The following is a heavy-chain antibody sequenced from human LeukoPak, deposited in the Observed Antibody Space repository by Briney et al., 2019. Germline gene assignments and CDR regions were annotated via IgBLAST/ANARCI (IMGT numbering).Heavy chain of an antibody. J-gene: IGHJ4*02. Sequence: ASVKVSCKASGGTFSSYAISWVQQAPGQGLEWMGRIIPILGIANYAQKFQGRVTITADKSTSTAYMELSSLRSEDTAVYYCARIAAAGTGIDYWGQGTLVTVSS. CDR2: IIPILGIA. V-gene: IGHV1-69*04. CDR3: ARIAAAGTGIDY. D-gene: IGHD6-13*01. CDR1: GGTFSSYA.